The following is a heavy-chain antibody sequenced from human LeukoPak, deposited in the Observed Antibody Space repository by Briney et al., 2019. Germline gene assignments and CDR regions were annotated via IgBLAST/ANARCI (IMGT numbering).Heavy chain of an antibody. CDR2: IIPIFGTA. Sequence: ASVKVSCKASGGTFSSYAISWVRQAPGQGLEWMGGIIPIFGTANNAQKFQGRVTMTRDTSTSTVYMELSSLRSEDTAVYYCARQGYSSSAVAYYYYMDVWGKGTTVTVSS. CDR3: ARQGYSSSAVAYYYYMDV. V-gene: IGHV1-69*05. CDR1: GGTFSSYA. D-gene: IGHD6-6*01. J-gene: IGHJ6*03.